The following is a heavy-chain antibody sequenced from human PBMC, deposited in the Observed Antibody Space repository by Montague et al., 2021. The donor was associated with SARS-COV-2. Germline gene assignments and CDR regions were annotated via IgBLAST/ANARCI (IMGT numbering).Heavy chain of an antibody. CDR1: GGSISSSNW. CDR3: AGRGAVAGKVYFQH. V-gene: IGHV4-4*02. D-gene: IGHD6-19*01. J-gene: IGHJ1*01. CDR2: IYHSGST. Sequence: SETLSLTCAVSGGSISSSNWWSWVRQPPGKGLGWIGEIYHSGSTNNNPSLKSRVTISVDKSKNQSSLKLSSVTAADTAVYYCAGRGAVAGKVYFQHWGQGTLVTVSS.